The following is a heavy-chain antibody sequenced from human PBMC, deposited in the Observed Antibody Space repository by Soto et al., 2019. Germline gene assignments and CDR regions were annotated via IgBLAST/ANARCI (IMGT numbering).Heavy chain of an antibody. CDR3: AKSLFGGPDI. D-gene: IGHD2-15*01. Sequence: PVGSLRLSCAASRFTFSTYAMSWVRQAPGKGLEWVSGISGGGGDTSYADSVRGRFTCSRDNSKNTLYLQMNSLRAEDTALYYCAKSLFGGPDIWGQGTMVTVSS. CDR2: ISGGGGDT. CDR1: RFTFSTYA. V-gene: IGHV3-23*01. J-gene: IGHJ3*02.